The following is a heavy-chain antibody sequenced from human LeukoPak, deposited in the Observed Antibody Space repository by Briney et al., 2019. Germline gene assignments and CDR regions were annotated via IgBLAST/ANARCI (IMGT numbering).Heavy chain of an antibody. D-gene: IGHD3-10*01. J-gene: IGHJ5*02. CDR2: IYYSGST. CDR3: ARGFTRITMVRGRGDWFDP. Sequence: PSETLSLTCTVSGGSISSYYWSWIRQPPGKGLEWIGYIYYSGSTNYNPSLKSRVTISVNTSKNQFSLKLSSVTAADTAVYYCARGFTRITMVRGRGDWFDPWGQGTLVTVSS. V-gene: IGHV4-59*08. CDR1: GGSISSYY.